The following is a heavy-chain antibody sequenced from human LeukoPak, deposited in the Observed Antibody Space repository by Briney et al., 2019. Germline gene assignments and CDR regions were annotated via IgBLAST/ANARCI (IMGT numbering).Heavy chain of an antibody. CDR1: GGTSSSYA. CDR3: ASHTGDSFRRYYYCGMDV. Sequence: ASVKVSCKASGGTSSSYAISWVRQAPGQGLEWMGGIIPIFGTANYAQKFQGRVTITADESTGTAYMELSSLRSEDTAVYYCASHTGDSFRRYYYCGMDVWGKGTTVTVSS. V-gene: IGHV1-69*13. CDR2: IIPIFGTA. D-gene: IGHD7-27*01. J-gene: IGHJ6*04.